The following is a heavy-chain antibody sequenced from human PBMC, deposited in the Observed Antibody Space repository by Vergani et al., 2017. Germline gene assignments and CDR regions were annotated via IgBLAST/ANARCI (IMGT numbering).Heavy chain of an antibody. V-gene: IGHV3-21*01. Sequence: EVQLVESGGGLVKPGGSLRLSCAASGFTFSSYSMNWVRQAPGKGLEWVSSISSSYIYYADSVKGRFTISRDNAKNSLYLQMNSLRAEDTAVYYCARDNNIAAAGRFDYWGQGTLVTVSS. CDR1: GFTFSSYS. CDR3: ARDNNIAAAGRFDY. J-gene: IGHJ4*02. D-gene: IGHD6-13*01. CDR2: ISSSYI.